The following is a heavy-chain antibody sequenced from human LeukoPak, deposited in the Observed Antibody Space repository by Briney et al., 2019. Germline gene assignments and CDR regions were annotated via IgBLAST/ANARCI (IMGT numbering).Heavy chain of an antibody. V-gene: IGHV3-21*04. CDR2: ISSSSSYI. CDR3: AKPTCSGASCHGGYFDS. CDR1: GFTVSSNY. D-gene: IGHD2-15*01. Sequence: GESLRLSCAASGFTVSSNYMNWVRQAPGKGLEWVSSISSSSSYIYYADSVKGRFTISRDNSQNTLYLQMDSLRAEDTAIYYCAKPTCSGASCHGGYFDSWGQGALVTVSS. J-gene: IGHJ4*02.